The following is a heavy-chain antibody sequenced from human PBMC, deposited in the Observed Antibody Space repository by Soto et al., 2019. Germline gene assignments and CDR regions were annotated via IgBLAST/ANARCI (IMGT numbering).Heavy chain of an antibody. CDR3: ARQGDILTGYSLYYYYGMDV. D-gene: IGHD3-9*01. J-gene: IGHJ6*02. V-gene: IGHV5-10-1*01. CDR1: GYSFTSYW. Sequence: LGESLKISCKGSGYSFTSYWISWVRQMPGKGLEWMGRIDPSDSYTNYSPSFQGHVTISADKSISTAYLQWSSLKASDTAMYYCARQGDILTGYSLYYYYGMDVWGQGTTVTVSS. CDR2: IDPSDSYT.